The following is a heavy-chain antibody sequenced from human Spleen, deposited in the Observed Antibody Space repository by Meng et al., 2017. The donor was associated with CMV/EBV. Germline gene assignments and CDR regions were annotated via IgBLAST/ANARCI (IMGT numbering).Heavy chain of an antibody. D-gene: IGHD3-9*01. CDR3: ARHYDSMTGYYIHGYFDY. V-gene: IGHV5-51*01. Sequence: YSFTSYWIGWVRQMPGKGLEWMGIIYPADSDTRYSPSFQGQVTISADKSINTAYLQWSSLQASDTAIYYCARHYDSMTGYYIHGYFDYWGQGTLVTVSS. J-gene: IGHJ4*02. CDR1: YSFTSYW. CDR2: IYPADSDT.